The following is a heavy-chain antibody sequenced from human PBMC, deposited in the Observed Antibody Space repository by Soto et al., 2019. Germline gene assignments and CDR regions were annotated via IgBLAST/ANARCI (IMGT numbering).Heavy chain of an antibody. Sequence: GGSLRLSCSASGFTFSSYAMHWVRQAPGKGLEYVSAISSNGGSTYYADSVKGRFTISRDNSKNTLYLQMSSLRAEDTAVYYWARGALRLIEARGQYYYYGMDVGGQGSTVTVSS. D-gene: IGHD3-10*01. CDR1: GFTFSSYA. CDR3: ARGALRLIEARGQYYYYGMDV. CDR2: ISSNGGST. J-gene: IGHJ6*02. V-gene: IGHV3-64D*06.